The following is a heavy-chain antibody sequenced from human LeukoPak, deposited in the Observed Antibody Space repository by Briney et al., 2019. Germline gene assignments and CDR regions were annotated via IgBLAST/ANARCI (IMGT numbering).Heavy chain of an antibody. J-gene: IGHJ4*02. CDR3: ARGFDYYDSSGDY. Sequence: GGSLRLSCAASGFTFSSYEMNWVRQAPGKGLEWVSYISSSGSTIYYADSVRGRFTISRDNAKNSLYLQMNSLRAEDTAVYYCARGFDYYDSSGDYWGQGTLVTVSS. D-gene: IGHD3-22*01. V-gene: IGHV3-48*03. CDR1: GFTFSSYE. CDR2: ISSSGSTI.